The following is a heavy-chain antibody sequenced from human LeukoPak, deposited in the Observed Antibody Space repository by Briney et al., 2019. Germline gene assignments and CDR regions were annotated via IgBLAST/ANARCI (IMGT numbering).Heavy chain of an antibody. CDR3: ARAGSGWSDYFDY. D-gene: IGHD6-19*01. CDR1: GGSVSSGSYY. J-gene: IGHJ4*02. V-gene: IGHV4-61*01. Sequence: SETLSLTCTVSGGSVSSGSYYWSWIRQPPGKGLEWIGYVSYSGFTNYNPSLKSRVTISVDTSKNQFSLKLSSVTAADTAAYYCARAGSGWSDYFDYWGQGTLVTVSS. CDR2: VSYSGFT.